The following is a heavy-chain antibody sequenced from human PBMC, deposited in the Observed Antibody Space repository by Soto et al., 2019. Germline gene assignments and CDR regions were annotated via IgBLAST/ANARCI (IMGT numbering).Heavy chain of an antibody. CDR1: GFTFSSYA. Sequence: QVQLVESGGGVVQPGRSLRLSCAASGFTFSSYAMHWVRQAPGKGLEWVAVISYDGSNKYYADSVKGRFTISRDNSKNTLYLQMNSLRAEDTAVYYCARDRGLNPPYFDYWGQGTLVTVSS. D-gene: IGHD3-10*01. J-gene: IGHJ4*02. CDR2: ISYDGSNK. V-gene: IGHV3-30-3*01. CDR3: ARDRGLNPPYFDY.